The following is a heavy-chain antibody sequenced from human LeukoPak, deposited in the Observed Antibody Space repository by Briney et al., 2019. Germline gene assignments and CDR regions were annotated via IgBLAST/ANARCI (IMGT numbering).Heavy chain of an antibody. CDR2: ISYDGSNK. V-gene: IGHV3-30*18. J-gene: IGHJ4*02. Sequence: GGSLRLSCAASGFTFSSYGMHWVRQAPGKGLEWVAVISYDGSNKYYADSVKGRFTISRDNSKNTLYLQMNSLRAEDTAVYYCAKGYSGYDWSLVDYWAREPWSPFPQ. D-gene: IGHD5-12*01. CDR1: GFTFSSYG. CDR3: AKGYSGYDWSLVDY.